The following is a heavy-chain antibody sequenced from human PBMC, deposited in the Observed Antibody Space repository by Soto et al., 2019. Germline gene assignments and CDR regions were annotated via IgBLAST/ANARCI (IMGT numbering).Heavy chain of an antibody. V-gene: IGHV5-51*01. CDR3: ARRGPLLYSSSWSWWFDP. D-gene: IGHD6-13*01. CDR1: GYSFTNYW. CDR2: IYPGDSDT. J-gene: IGHJ5*02. Sequence: PGESLKISCKGSGYSFTNYWIGWVRQMHGKGLEWMGIIYPGDSDTRYSPSFQGQVTISADKSISTAYLQWSSLKASDTAMYYCARRGPLLYSSSWSWWFDPWGQGTLVTVSS.